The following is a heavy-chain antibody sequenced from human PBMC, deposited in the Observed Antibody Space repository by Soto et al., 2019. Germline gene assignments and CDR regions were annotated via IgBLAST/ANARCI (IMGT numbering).Heavy chain of an antibody. CDR1: GFTFSSYG. CDR2: IWYDGSNK. D-gene: IGHD2-2*01. J-gene: IGHJ4*02. Sequence: QVQLVESGGGVVQPGRSLRLSCAASGFTFSSYGMHWVRQAPGKGLEWVAVIWYDGSNKYYADSVKGRFTISRDNSKNTLYLQMNSLRAEDTAVYYCARGGGYCSSTSCYQGPFDCWGQGTLVTVSS. CDR3: ARGGGYCSSTSCYQGPFDC. V-gene: IGHV3-33*01.